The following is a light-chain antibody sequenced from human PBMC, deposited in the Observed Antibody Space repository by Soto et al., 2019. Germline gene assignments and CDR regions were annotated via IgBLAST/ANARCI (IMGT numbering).Light chain of an antibody. V-gene: IGKV3-15*01. Sequence: ETVMTQSSDTLSVSPGERATLSCRASQTVSNNLAWYQQKPGQAPRLLIYGATTRATGIPARFSGSGSGTDFTLTISSLQSEDFAVYYCQQYNNWPPYTFGQGTKLEIK. J-gene: IGKJ2*01. CDR2: GAT. CDR1: QTVSNN. CDR3: QQYNNWPPYT.